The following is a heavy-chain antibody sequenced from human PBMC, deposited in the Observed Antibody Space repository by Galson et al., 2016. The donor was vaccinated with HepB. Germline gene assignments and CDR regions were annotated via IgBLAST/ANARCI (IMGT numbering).Heavy chain of an antibody. Sequence: SLRLSCAASGFTFSSIAVSWVRQAPGKGLEWVSGISGSGGNTYYVESVKGRFTISRDNSKNTLYLQMNSLRTEDTAVYFCAKDNPPWGEISFYFDSWGQGTPVTVSS. V-gene: IGHV3-23*01. J-gene: IGHJ4*02. CDR3: AKDNPPWGEISFYFDS. D-gene: IGHD3-16*02. CDR1: GFTFSSIA. CDR2: ISGSGGNT.